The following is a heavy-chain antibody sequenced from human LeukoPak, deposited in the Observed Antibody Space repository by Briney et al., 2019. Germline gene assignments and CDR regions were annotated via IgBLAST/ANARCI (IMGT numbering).Heavy chain of an antibody. CDR1: GLTVSSNY. CDR2: VSGSGDRM. CDR3: AKAAAAPGFDF. Sequence: GGSLRLSCAASGLTVSSNYMNWVRQAPGKGLEWVATVSGSGDRMYHADSVKGRFTISRDNSKNTIYLQMNSLRAEDTALYYCAKAAAAPGFDFWGQGTLVTVSS. D-gene: IGHD6-13*01. J-gene: IGHJ4*02. V-gene: IGHV3-23*01.